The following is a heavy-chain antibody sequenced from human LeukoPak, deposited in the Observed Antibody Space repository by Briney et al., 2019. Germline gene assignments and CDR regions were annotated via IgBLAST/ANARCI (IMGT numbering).Heavy chain of an antibody. CDR3: VKKFTNILYSDY. J-gene: IGHJ4*02. Sequence: QPGGSLRLSCAASGFTFSNHYMHWVRQAPGKGLVSVSRIDPNGRYTSYADSVKGRFTISRDNSKNTLYLQMNSLRVEDTGVYYCVKKFTNILYSDYWGQGTLVTVSS. V-gene: IGHV3-74*01. CDR1: GFTFSNHY. D-gene: IGHD2-8*01. CDR2: IDPNGRYT.